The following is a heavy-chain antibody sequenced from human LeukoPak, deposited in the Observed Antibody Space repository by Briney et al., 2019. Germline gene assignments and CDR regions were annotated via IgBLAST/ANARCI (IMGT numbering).Heavy chain of an antibody. Sequence: ASVKVSCKASGYTFTSYGISWVRQAPGQGHEWMGWISAYNGNTNYAQKLQGRVTMTRNTSISTAYMELSSLRSEDTAVYYCARGLGWFGDGMDVWGQGTTVTVSS. J-gene: IGHJ6*02. V-gene: IGHV1-18*01. D-gene: IGHD3-10*01. CDR2: ISAYNGNT. CDR3: ARGLGWFGDGMDV. CDR1: GYTFTSYG.